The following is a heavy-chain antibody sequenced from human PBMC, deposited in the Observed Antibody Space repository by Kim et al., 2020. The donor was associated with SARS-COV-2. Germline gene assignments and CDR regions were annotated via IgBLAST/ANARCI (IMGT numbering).Heavy chain of an antibody. V-gene: IGHV3-66*02. CDR3: ARDHGYNSGLDYGDY. J-gene: IGHJ4*01. Sequence: GGSLRLSCEASGFTVSNNYMSWVRQAPGKGLEWVSVIHSGGNTHYADSVKGRFTISRDNSKNMLYLQMDSLRPEDTAVYHCARDHGYNSGLDYGDYWGHGLLVSVSS. CDR2: IHSGGNT. CDR1: GFTVSNNY. D-gene: IGHD3-10*01.